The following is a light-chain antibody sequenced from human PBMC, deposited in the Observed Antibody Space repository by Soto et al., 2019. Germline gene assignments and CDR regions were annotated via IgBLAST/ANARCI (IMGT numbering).Light chain of an antibody. Sequence: QSVLTQPPSVSGTPGQRVTISCSGSSSNIGSDTVKWYQHLPGTAPKLLIHGNDQRPSGVPDRFSGSKSGTSASLAISGLQSEDEADYYCATWDDSLNGYVXGTGTKVTVL. CDR3: ATWDDSLNGYV. J-gene: IGLJ1*01. CDR2: GND. CDR1: SSNIGSDT. V-gene: IGLV1-44*01.